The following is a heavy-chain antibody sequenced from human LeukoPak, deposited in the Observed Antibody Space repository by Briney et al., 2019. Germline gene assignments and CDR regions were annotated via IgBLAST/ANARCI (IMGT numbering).Heavy chain of an antibody. CDR2: INHSGST. Sequence: SETLSLTCAVYGGSFSGYYWSWIRQPPGKGLEWIGEINHSGSTNYNPSLKSRVTISVDTSKNQFSLKLSSVTAADTAVYYCARGTADGYPGRRKSDYWGQGTLVTVSS. V-gene: IGHV4-34*01. CDR1: GGSFSGYY. D-gene: IGHD5-24*01. CDR3: ARGTADGYPGRRKSDY. J-gene: IGHJ4*02.